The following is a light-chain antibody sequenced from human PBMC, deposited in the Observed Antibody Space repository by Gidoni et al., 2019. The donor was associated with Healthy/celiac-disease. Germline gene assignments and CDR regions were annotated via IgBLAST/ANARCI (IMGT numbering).Light chain of an antibody. CDR2: GAS. J-gene: IGKJ2*01. Sequence: LVMLPSPATLPVSPGDRATLSCRASQSVSSNLAWYQQKPGQAPRLLIYGASTRATGIPARFSGSGSGTEFTLTISSLQSEDFAVYYCQQYNNWPYTFGQGTKLEIK. V-gene: IGKV3-15*01. CDR1: QSVSSN. CDR3: QQYNNWPYT.